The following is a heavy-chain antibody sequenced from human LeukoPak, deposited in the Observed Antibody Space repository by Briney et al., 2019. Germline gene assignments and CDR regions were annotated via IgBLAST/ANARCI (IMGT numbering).Heavy chain of an antibody. CDR2: ISGSGDTT. J-gene: IGHJ4*02. V-gene: IGHV3-23*01. D-gene: IGHD3-22*01. CDR3: AKPARPYYYDSSGYWDY. CDR1: GFTFSSYA. Sequence: GGSLRLSCAATGFTFSSYAMTWVRQAPGKGLEWVSGISGSGDTTYYADSVKGRFTISRDDSKDTLYLQMNSLRAEDTAVYYCAKPARPYYYDSSGYWDYWGQGTLVTVSS.